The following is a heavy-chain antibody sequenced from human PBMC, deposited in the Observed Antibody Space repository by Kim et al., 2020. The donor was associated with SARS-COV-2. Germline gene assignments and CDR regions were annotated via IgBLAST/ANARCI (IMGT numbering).Heavy chain of an antibody. CDR2: IRNKADRYTT. V-gene: IGHV3-72*01. J-gene: IGHJ4*03. CDR3: TRTSKYGGGYFDY. Sequence: GGSLRLSCDASGFTFSDYCMDWVRQAPGKGLERIGRIRNKADRYTTEYAASVRGRFVVSRAVSENSLYLQMNRLKTEDTAVYYCTRTSKYGGGYFDYWG. D-gene: IGHD4-4*01. CDR1: GFTFSDYC.